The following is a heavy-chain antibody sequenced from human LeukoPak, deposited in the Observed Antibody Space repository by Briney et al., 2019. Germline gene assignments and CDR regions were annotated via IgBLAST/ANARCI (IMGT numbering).Heavy chain of an antibody. CDR3: AELGITRIGGV. V-gene: IGHV3-48*03. D-gene: IGHD3-10*02. CDR1: GFTFSSYE. CDR2: ISSSGSTI. Sequence: GGSLRLSCAASGFTFSSYEMNWVRQAPGKGLEWVSYISSSGSTIYYADSVKGRFTISRDNAKTSLYLKMNSRRAEDTAVYYCAELGITRIGGVWGKGTTVTISS. J-gene: IGHJ6*04.